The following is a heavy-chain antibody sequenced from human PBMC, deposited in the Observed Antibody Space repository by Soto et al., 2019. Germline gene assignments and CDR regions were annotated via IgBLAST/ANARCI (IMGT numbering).Heavy chain of an antibody. CDR1: GYTFTSYG. J-gene: IGHJ4*02. CDR3: ARGRGPRDYYDSSGYPFDY. Sequence: QVQLVQSGAEVKKPGASVKVSCKASGYTFTSYGISWVRQAPGQGLEWMGWISAYNGNTNYAQKLQGRVTMTTGTSTSTAYMELRSLRSDDTAVYYRARGRGPRDYYDSSGYPFDYWGQGTLVTVSS. CDR2: ISAYNGNT. D-gene: IGHD3-22*01. V-gene: IGHV1-18*01.